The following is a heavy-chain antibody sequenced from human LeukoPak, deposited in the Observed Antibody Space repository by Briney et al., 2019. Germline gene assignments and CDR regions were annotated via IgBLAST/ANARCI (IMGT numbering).Heavy chain of an antibody. CDR1: GFTFSSYS. CDR2: ISSSSSYI. CDR3: ATGAGDYFDY. Sequence: GGSLRLSCAASGFTFSSYSMNWVRQAPGKGLEWVSSISSSSSYIYYADSVKGRFTISRDNAKNSLYLQMNSLRAEDMALYYCATGAGDYFDYWGQGTLVTVSS. J-gene: IGHJ4*02. V-gene: IGHV3-21*04. D-gene: IGHD1-14*01.